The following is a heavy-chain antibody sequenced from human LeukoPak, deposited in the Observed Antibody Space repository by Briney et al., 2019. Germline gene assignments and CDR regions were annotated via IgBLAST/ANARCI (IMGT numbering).Heavy chain of an antibody. V-gene: IGHV3-53*01. J-gene: IGHJ6*03. D-gene: IGHD3-10*01. CDR1: GFTVSRNY. CDR2: IYSGGST. Sequence: GGSLRLSCAASGFTVSRNYMSWVRQAPGKGLEWVSVIYSGGSTFYADSVKGRFTISRDNSKNTLYLQMNRLRAEDTAVYYCAKGGAVSSKSITMIRGTRRYYYMDVWGKGTTVTISS. CDR3: AKGGAVSSKSITMIRGTRRYYYMDV.